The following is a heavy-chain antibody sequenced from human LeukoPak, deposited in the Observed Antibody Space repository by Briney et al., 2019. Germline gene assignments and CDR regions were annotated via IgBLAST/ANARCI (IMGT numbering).Heavy chain of an antibody. Sequence: GGSLRLSCVASGFTFSRYWMHWVRQAPGKGLVWVSRINSDGSSTSYADSVKGRFTISRDSAKNTLYLQMNSLRAEDTAVYYCVRDGYSYGFMLAFDIWGLGTRVTVSS. D-gene: IGHD5-18*01. CDR3: VRDGYSYGFMLAFDI. V-gene: IGHV3-74*01. CDR1: GFTFSRYW. CDR2: INSDGSST. J-gene: IGHJ3*02.